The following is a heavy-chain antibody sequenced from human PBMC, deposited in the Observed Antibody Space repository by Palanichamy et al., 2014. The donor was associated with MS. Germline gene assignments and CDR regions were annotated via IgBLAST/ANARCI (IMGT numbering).Heavy chain of an antibody. CDR2: ISNSSENT. CDR3: AKDAGDPNICFFDY. Sequence: EVQLVESGGDIIQPGWSLRLSCKASGFSFNDFGMSWVRQAPGKGLEWVSTISNSSENTHYADSVKGRFTISRDNSQNTVFLQMNSLRVEDTALYYCAKDAGDPNICFFDYWGQGVLVTVSS. D-gene: IGHD7-27*01. J-gene: IGHJ4*02. CDR1: GFSFNDFG. V-gene: IGHV3-23*04.